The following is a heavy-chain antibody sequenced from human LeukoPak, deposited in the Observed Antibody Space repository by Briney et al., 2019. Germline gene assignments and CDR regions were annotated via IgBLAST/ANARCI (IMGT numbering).Heavy chain of an antibody. Sequence: GGSLRLSCAASGFTFSSYGMPWVRQAPGKGLEWVAVIWYDGSNKYYADSVKGRFTISRDNSKNTLYLQMNSLRAEDTAVYYCARGTYIVATNYAFDIWGQGTMVTVSS. CDR3: ARGTYIVATNYAFDI. CDR2: IWYDGSNK. V-gene: IGHV3-33*01. CDR1: GFTFSSYG. J-gene: IGHJ3*02. D-gene: IGHD5-12*01.